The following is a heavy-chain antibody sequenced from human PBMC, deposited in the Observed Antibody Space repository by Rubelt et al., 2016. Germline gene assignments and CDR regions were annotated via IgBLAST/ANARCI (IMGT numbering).Heavy chain of an antibody. Sequence: EVQLVESGGGLIQPGGSLRLSCAASGLTVSSNYMSWVRQAPGTGLEWVSIIYSGGSTYYADSVRGRFTISRDKSKNTLYLQMNSLTVEDTAVYYCARDWDDYSKFDYWGQGTLVTVSS. CDR2: IYSGGST. CDR1: GLTVSSNY. J-gene: IGHJ4*02. D-gene: IGHD4-11*01. V-gene: IGHV3-66*03. CDR3: ARDWDDYSKFDY.